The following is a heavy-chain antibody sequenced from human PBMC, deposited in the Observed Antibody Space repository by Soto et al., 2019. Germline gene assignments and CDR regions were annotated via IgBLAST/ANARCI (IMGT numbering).Heavy chain of an antibody. CDR3: AKNWNWGSLVH. V-gene: IGHV4-59*08. J-gene: IGHJ4*02. CDR2: IYYGGST. Sequence: SETLSLTCTFSGCSISTDYWSWIRQSPGKGLEWIGFIYYGGSTNYNPSLKSRVTISVDTPKNQSSLKLSSVTAADTAVYYCAKNWNWGSLVHWGQGTLVTVSS. CDR1: GCSISTDY. D-gene: IGHD7-27*01.